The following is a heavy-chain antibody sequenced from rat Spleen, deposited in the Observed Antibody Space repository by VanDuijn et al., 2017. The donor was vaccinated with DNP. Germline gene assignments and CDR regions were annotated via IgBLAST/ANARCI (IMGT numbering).Heavy chain of an antibody. V-gene: IGHV2S12*01. D-gene: IGHD1-12*01. CDR3: TRDSYAHDYAMDA. CDR2: ISSGGIT. J-gene: IGHJ4*01. Sequence: QVQLEESGPGLVQSSQTLSLTCSVSGFSFTSYGVSWVRQPPGKGLEWIAAISSGGITFYNSALKSRLSISRYTSKTQVFLKMNSLQTEDTAIYFCTRDSYAHDYAMDAWGQGTSVTVSS. CDR1: GFSFTSYG.